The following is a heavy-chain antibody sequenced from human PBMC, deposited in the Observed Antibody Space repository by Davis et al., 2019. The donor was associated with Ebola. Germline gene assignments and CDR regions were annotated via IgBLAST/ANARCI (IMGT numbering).Heavy chain of an antibody. Sequence: SETLSPTCAVYGASFSGYYWNWIRQLPGKGLEWIGEINHSGSTNYNPSPKSRVPISVDTSQNKFSLKLSSVTAADTAVYYCARALGYCRFDPWGQGTLVTVSS. J-gene: IGHJ5*02. CDR3: ARALGYCRFDP. CDR2: INHSGST. CDR1: GASFSGYY. D-gene: IGHD2-15*01. V-gene: IGHV4-34*01.